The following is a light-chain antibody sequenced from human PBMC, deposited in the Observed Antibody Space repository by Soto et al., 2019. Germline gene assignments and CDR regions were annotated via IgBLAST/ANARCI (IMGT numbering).Light chain of an antibody. CDR1: QNLSRW. Sequence: DVQMTQSPSSVSASVGDRVTITCRASQNLSRWLAWYQQRPGKAPKALIYAAASLQSGVPSRFRGTGAGTEYTPTIDSPQPEDFATYYCHQATICPPTFGQGTKVVL. CDR3: HQATICPPT. CDR2: AAA. J-gene: IGKJ1*01. V-gene: IGKV1-12*01.